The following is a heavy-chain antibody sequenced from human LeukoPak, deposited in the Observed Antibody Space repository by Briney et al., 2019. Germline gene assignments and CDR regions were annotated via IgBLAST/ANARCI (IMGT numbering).Heavy chain of an antibody. J-gene: IGHJ4*02. D-gene: IGHD3-16*02. V-gene: IGHV3-11*01. CDR2: ISGSGTDI. Sequence: GGSLRLSCEASGFTFSDYYMTWMRQAPGKGLEWVSYISGSGTDILYADSVKGRFTMSRDNAKNSLYLQMNSLKTEDTAVYYCTRGAEYSDYVWGSYRYTPGFVWGQGTLVTVSS. CDR3: TRGAEYSDYVWGSYRYTPGFV. CDR1: GFTFSDYY.